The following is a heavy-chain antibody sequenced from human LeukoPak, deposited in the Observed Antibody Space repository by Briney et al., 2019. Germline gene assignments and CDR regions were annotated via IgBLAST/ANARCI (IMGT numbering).Heavy chain of an antibody. V-gene: IGHV1-2*02. D-gene: IGHD3-9*01. Sequence: ASVKVSCKASGYTFTGYYMHWVRHAPGQGLEWMGWINPNSGGTNYAQKFQGRVTMTRDTSISTAYMELSRLRSDDTAVYYCASRSTDFYDILTGLPTGYWGQGTLVTVSS. CDR1: GYTFTGYY. CDR3: ASRSTDFYDILTGLPTGY. J-gene: IGHJ4*02. CDR2: INPNSGGT.